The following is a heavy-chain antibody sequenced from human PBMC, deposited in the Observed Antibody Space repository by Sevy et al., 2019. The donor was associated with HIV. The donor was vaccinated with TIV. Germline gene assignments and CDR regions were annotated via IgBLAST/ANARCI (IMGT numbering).Heavy chain of an antibody. CDR3: ARRRVEDYYSSGTPPLVNGPFDI. V-gene: IGHV4-39*01. J-gene: IGHJ3*02. CDR2: SYYSGST. Sequence: SETLSLTCTVSGGSISSSDNYWGWIRQPPGKGLDWIASSYYSGSTYYNPSLKSRVTISVDTSKNQFSLKLRSVTAADTAVYYCARRRVEDYYSSGTPPLVNGPFDIWGQRTMVTVSS. D-gene: IGHD3-10*01. CDR1: GGSISSSDNY.